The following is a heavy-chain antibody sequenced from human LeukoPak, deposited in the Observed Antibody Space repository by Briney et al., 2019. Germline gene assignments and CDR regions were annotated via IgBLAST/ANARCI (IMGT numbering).Heavy chain of an antibody. CDR3: ARDSRRELLHAFDI. Sequence: SQTLSLTCTVSGGSISSGSYYWSWIRQPPGKGLEWIAYIDYSATTNYNPSLKSRVTISVDTSKNQFSLKLSSVTAADTAVYYCARDSRRELLHAFDIWGQGTMVTVSS. CDR2: IDYSATT. CDR1: GGSISSGSYY. D-gene: IGHD1-26*01. V-gene: IGHV4-61*01. J-gene: IGHJ3*02.